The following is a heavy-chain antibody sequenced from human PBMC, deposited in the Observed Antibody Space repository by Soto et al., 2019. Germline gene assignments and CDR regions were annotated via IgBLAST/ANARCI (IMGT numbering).Heavy chain of an antibody. CDR3: ARVTPRYCSSTSCSPHFDY. CDR1: GGSISSYY. D-gene: IGHD2-2*01. Sequence: KPSETLSLTCTVSGGSISSYYWSWIRQPPGKGLEWIGYIYYSGSTNYNPSLKSRVTISVDTSKNQFSLKLSSVTAADTAVYYCARVTPRYCSSTSCSPHFDYWGQGTLVTVSS. J-gene: IGHJ4*02. CDR2: IYYSGST. V-gene: IGHV4-59*01.